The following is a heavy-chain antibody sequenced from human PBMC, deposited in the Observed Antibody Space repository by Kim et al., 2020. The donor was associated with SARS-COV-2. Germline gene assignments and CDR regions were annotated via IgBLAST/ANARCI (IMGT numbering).Heavy chain of an antibody. D-gene: IGHD6-13*01. CDR2: ISAYNGNT. J-gene: IGHJ6*03. CDR3: ARDLAAAAHYYYYMDV. CDR1: GYTFTSYG. Sequence: ASVKVSCKASGYTFTSYGISWVRQAPGQGLEWMGWISAYNGNTNYAQKLQGRVTMTTDTSSSTAYMELRSLRSDDTAVYYCARDLAAAAHYYYYMDVWGRGTTVTVSS. V-gene: IGHV1-18*01.